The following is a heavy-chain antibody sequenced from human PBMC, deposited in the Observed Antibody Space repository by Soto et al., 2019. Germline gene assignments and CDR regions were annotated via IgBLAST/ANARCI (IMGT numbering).Heavy chain of an antibody. CDR3: TTDSSSWAYYYYYGMDV. CDR2: IKSKTDDGTI. V-gene: IGHV3-15*01. D-gene: IGHD2-2*01. Sequence: PGGSLRLSCTVSGFTFSNAWMTWVRQAPGKGLEWVGRIKSKTDDGTIDYAAPVKGRFTISRDDSRNTLYLQMNSLKTEDTAVYYCTTDSSSWAYYYYYGMDVWGQGTTVTVSS. J-gene: IGHJ6*02. CDR1: GFTFSNAW.